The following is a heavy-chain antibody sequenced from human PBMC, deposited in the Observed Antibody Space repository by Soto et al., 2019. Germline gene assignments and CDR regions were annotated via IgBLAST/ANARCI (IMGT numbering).Heavy chain of an antibody. CDR3: ARTTAAIHLNY. V-gene: IGHV4-34*01. CDR1: GGSLSGNY. CDR2: THHSGST. Sequence: PSETLSLTCAVSGGSLSGNYWGWFRQPPGKGLEWIGETHHSGSTAYNPSLKSRVNISVDTSRNQFSLKLNSVTAADTAVYYCARTTAAIHLNYWSQGTLVTVSS. D-gene: IGHD2-21*02. J-gene: IGHJ4*02.